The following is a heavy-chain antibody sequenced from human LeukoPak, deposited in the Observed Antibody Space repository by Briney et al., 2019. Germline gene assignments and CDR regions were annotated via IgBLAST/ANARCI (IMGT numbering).Heavy chain of an antibody. CDR3: AREISIVGATWFDP. Sequence: HPGGSLRLSCAASGFTFSSYGMHWVRQAPGKGLEWVAVIWYDGSNKYYADSVKGRFTISRDNSKNTLYLQMNSLRAEDTAVYYCAREISIVGATWFDPWGQGTLVTVSS. J-gene: IGHJ5*02. CDR2: IWYDGSNK. CDR1: GFTFSSYG. V-gene: IGHV3-33*01. D-gene: IGHD1-26*01.